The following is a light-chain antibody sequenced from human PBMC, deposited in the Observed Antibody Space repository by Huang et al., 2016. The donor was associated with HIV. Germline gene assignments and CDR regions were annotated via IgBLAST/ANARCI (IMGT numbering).Light chain of an antibody. CDR1: QSINTND. CDR2: GTS. CDR3: QQYAFSPLT. V-gene: IGKV3-20*01. J-gene: IGKJ4*01. Sequence: EVVLTQSPGTLSLSPGERVTLSCRASQSINTNDLAWYQQKRGQAPRLLSDGTSSMATGIPDRFSGSGSGTDFTLTISRLEPEDFAMYFCQQYAFSPLTFGGGTEVEIK.